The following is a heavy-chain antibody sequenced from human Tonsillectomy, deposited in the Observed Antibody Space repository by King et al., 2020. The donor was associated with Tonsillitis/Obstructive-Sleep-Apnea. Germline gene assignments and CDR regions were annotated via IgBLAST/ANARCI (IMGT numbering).Heavy chain of an antibody. CDR2: ISSSSSYI. CDR1: GFTFSSYS. D-gene: IGHD6-19*01. Sequence: VQLVESGGGLVKPGGSLRLSCAASGFTFSSYSMNWVRQAPGKGLEWVSSISSSSSYIYYADSVKGRFTISRDNAKNSLYLQMNSLRAEDTAVYYCARDQGSGWSAPDYWGQGTLVTVSS. CDR3: ARDQGSGWSAPDY. J-gene: IGHJ4*02. V-gene: IGHV3-21*01.